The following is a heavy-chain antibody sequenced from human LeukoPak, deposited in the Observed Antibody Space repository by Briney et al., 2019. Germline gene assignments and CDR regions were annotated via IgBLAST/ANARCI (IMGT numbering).Heavy chain of an antibody. Sequence: ASVTVSCKAFGYTFTSYAMNWVRQAPGQGLEWMGWINTNTGNPTYAQGFTGRFVFSLDTSVSTAYLQISSLKAEDTAVYYCARSGVNYYDSSFHYYYYGMDVWGQGTTVTVSS. CDR2: INTNTGNP. CDR1: GYTFTSYA. CDR3: ARSGVNYYDSSFHYYYYGMDV. D-gene: IGHD3-22*01. V-gene: IGHV7-4-1*02. J-gene: IGHJ6*02.